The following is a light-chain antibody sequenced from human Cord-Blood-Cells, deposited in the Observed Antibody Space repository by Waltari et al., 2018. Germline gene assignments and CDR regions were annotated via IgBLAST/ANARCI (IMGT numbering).Light chain of an antibody. Sequence: EIVMTQSPATLSVSPGERATLSCRASQSGSSNLAWYQQKPGQAPRPLIYGASTRATGIPARFSGSGSGTEFTLTISSLQSEDFAVYYCQQYNNWPPMYTFGQGTKLEIK. V-gene: IGKV3-15*01. CDR3: QQYNNWPPMYT. CDR1: QSGSSN. J-gene: IGKJ2*01. CDR2: GAS.